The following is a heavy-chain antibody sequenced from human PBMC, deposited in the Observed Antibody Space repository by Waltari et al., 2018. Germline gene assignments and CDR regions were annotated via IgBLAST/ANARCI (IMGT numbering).Heavy chain of an antibody. J-gene: IGHJ4*02. D-gene: IGHD3-10*01. CDR1: GFTFNNYA. V-gene: IGHV3-23*03. CDR2: VYSGGGA. Sequence: EVQLLESGGGLIPPGGSLTLSCAASGFTFNNYAMNWIRQAPGKGLVLVSVVYSGGGAYYADSVKGRFTISRDNSKNTLYLQMSSLRLEDTAVYYCVKETAYGYYFDNWGQGTLVSVSS. CDR3: VKETAYGYYFDN.